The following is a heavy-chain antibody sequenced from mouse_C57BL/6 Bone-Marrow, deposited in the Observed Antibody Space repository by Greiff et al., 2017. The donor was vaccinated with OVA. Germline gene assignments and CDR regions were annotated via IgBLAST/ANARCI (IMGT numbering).Heavy chain of an antibody. CDR2: ISDGGSYT. J-gene: IGHJ3*01. V-gene: IGHV5-4*01. D-gene: IGHD2-4*01. CDR1: GFTFSSYA. CDR3: AREEGMITSWFAY. Sequence: EVHLVESGGGLVKPGGSLKLSCAASGFTFSSYAMSWVRQTPEKRLEWVATISDGGSYTYYPDNVKGRFTISRDNAKNNLYLQMSHLKSEDTAMYYCAREEGMITSWFAYWGQGTLVTVSA.